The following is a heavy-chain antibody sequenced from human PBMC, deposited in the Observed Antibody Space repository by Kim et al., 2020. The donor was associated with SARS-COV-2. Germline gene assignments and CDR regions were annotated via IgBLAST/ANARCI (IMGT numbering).Heavy chain of an antibody. V-gene: IGHV3-11*06. CDR3: ARDLDTTPYYYGMDV. J-gene: IGHJ6*02. D-gene: IGHD2-2*01. Sequence: DSVKGRFTISRDNAKNSLYLQMNSLRAEDTAVYYCARDLDTTPYYYGMDVWGQGTTVTVSS.